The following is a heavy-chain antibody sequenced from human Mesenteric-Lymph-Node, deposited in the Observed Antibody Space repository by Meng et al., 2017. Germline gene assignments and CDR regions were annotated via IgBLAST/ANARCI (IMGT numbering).Heavy chain of an antibody. CDR1: GYSFTDFY. CDR3: ARGLGIAAAGIDAFDI. Sequence: ASVKVSCKAFGYSFTDFYIHWVRQAPRQGLEWMGWMNPNSGNTGYAQKFQGRVTMTRNTSISTAYMELSSLRSEDTAVYYCARGLGIAAAGIDAFDIWGQGTMVTVSS. D-gene: IGHD6-13*01. V-gene: IGHV1-8*02. J-gene: IGHJ3*02. CDR2: MNPNSGNT.